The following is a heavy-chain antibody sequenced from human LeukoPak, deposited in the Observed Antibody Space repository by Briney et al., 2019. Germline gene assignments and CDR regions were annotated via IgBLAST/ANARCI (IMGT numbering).Heavy chain of an antibody. J-gene: IGHJ4*02. Sequence: GASVNVSCKASGGTFSSYAISWVRQAPGQGLEWMGGIIPIFGTANYAQKFQGRVTITADESTSTAYMELSSLRSEDTAVYYCARGTSSPRLSLNQYYFDYWGQGTLVTVSS. CDR1: GGTFSSYA. V-gene: IGHV1-69*13. D-gene: IGHD2-21*02. CDR2: IIPIFGTA. CDR3: ARGTSSPRLSLNQYYFDY.